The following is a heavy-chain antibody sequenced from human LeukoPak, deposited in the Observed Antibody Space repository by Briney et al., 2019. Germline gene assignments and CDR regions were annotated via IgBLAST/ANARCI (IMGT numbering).Heavy chain of an antibody. Sequence: SETLSFTCAVSGGSISSGGYSWSWIRQPPGKGLEWIGYIYHSGSTYYNPSFKSRVTLSVDRSKNQFSLKLSSVTAADTAVYYCASHCSSTSCLYYYGMDVWGQGTTVTVSS. D-gene: IGHD2-2*01. J-gene: IGHJ6*02. CDR1: GGSISSGGYS. V-gene: IGHV4-30-2*01. CDR3: ASHCSSTSCLYYYGMDV. CDR2: IYHSGST.